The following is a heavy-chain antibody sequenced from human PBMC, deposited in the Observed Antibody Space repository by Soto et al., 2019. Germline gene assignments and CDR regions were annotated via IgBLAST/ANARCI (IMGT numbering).Heavy chain of an antibody. Sequence: PGGSLRLSCASSGFTFSNFEMHLVLQAPVKVVSVVSYINTAGSTKYYAESVKGRFTISRDNARNSLFLQMNSLRAEDTAVYYCARAECSSPDCLTAYYSYGLDVWGQGSTVTVSS. D-gene: IGHD3-9*01. CDR3: ARAECSSPDCLTAYYSYGLDV. J-gene: IGHJ6*02. CDR2: INTAGSTK. V-gene: IGHV3-48*03. CDR1: GFTFSNFE.